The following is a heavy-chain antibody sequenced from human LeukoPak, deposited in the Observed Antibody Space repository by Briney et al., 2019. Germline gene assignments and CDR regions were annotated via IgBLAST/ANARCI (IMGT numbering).Heavy chain of an antibody. CDR3: AKNGEDILTGYYYYYMDV. J-gene: IGHJ6*03. Sequence: PGGSLRLSCAASGFTFSSYAMSWVRQAPGKGLEWVSAISGSGGSTYYADSVKGRFTISRDNSKNTLYLQMNSLRAEDTAVYYCAKNGEDILTGYYYYYMDVWGKGTTVTASS. D-gene: IGHD3-9*01. CDR2: ISGSGGST. V-gene: IGHV3-23*01. CDR1: GFTFSSYA.